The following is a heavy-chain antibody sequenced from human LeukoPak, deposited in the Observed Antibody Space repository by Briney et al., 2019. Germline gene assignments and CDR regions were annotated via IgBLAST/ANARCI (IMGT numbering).Heavy chain of an antibody. CDR3: ARAGYSSGWYKWYYFDY. Sequence: PGGSLRLSCAASGFTFSSYAMHWVRQAPGKGLEWVAVISYDGSNKYYADSVKGRFTISRDNSKNTLYLQMNSLRAEDTAVYYCARAGYSSGWYKWYYFDYWGQGTLVTVSS. J-gene: IGHJ4*02. CDR1: GFTFSSYA. CDR2: ISYDGSNK. V-gene: IGHV3-30*04. D-gene: IGHD6-19*01.